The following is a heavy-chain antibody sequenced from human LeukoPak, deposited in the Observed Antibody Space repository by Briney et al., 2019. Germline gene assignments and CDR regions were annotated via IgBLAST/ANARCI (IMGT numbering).Heavy chain of an antibody. CDR3: VGGWYSFDY. CDR2: ISGSGGST. J-gene: IGHJ4*02. D-gene: IGHD6-19*01. V-gene: IGHV3-23*01. Sequence: GGSLRLSCAASGFIFSSYAMSGVRQAPGKGVEWVSAISGSGGSTYYADSVKGRFTISRDNSKNTLYLQMNRLRAEDTAVYYCVGGWYSFDYWGQGTLVTVSS. CDR1: GFIFSSYA.